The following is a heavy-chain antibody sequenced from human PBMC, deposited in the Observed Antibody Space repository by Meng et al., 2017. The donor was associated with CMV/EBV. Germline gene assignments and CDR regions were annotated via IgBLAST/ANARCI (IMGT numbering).Heavy chain of an antibody. D-gene: IGHD2-15*01. CDR1: GFTFSSYS. CDR2: ISSSSSYI. J-gene: IGHJ4*02. Sequence: GGSLRLSCAASGFTFSSYSMNWVRQAPGKGLEWVSSISSSSSYIYYADSVKGRFTISRDNAKNSLYLQMNSLRAEDTAVYYCAREGYCSGGSCNSDYWGRGTLVTVSS. V-gene: IGHV3-21*01. CDR3: AREGYCSGGSCNSDY.